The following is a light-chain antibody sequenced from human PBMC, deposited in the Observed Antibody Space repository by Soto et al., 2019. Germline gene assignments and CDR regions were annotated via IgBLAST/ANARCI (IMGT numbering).Light chain of an antibody. V-gene: IGLV1-51*02. Sequence: QSVLTQPPSASAAPGQKVTISCSGSSSNLGNNYVSWYQHFPGRAPTLLIYQNNKRPSGIPDRFSGSWSGTSATLGITGLQTGDDADYYCGTWDSSLSAWVFGGGTKLTVL. J-gene: IGLJ3*02. CDR3: GTWDSSLSAWV. CDR2: QNN. CDR1: SSNLGNNY.